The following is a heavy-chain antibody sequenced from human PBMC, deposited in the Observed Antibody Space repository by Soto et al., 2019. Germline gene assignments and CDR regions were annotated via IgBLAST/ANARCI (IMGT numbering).Heavy chain of an antibody. CDR3: AKDPVVPAAMLDY. V-gene: IGHV3-30*18. CDR2: ISYDGSNK. J-gene: IGHJ4*02. CDR1: GFTLSSYG. Sequence: GGSLRLSCAASGFTLSSYGMHWVRQAPGKGLEWVAVISYDGSNKYYADSVKGRFTISRDNSKNTLYLQMNSLRAEDTAVYYCAKDPVVPAAMLDYWGQGTLVTVSS. D-gene: IGHD2-2*01.